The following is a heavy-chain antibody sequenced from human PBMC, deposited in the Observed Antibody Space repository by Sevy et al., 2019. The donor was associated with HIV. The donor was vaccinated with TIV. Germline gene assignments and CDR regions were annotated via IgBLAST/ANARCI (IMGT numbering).Heavy chain of an antibody. CDR1: GFSFSSYG. Sequence: GGSLRLSCAASGFSFSSYGMRWVRQAPGKGLEWVAVISYDGNARYYADSVKRRFTISRDNSNNTLYLLLSSLRTEDTGIYYCAKVRARVQWLVPLDLWGQGTLVTVSS. CDR2: ISYDGNAR. D-gene: IGHD6-19*01. J-gene: IGHJ5*02. CDR3: AKVRARVQWLVPLDL. V-gene: IGHV3-30*18.